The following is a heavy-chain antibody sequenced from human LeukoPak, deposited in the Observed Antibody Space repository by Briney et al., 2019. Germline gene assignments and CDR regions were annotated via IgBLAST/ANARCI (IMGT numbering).Heavy chain of an antibody. CDR1: GYTFTDYY. Sequence: ASVKVSCKSSGYTFTDYYMHWVRQAPGQGLEWMGWINPYSGGTNYAHHFQGRVTMTRDTSISTGYMELSRLGSDDTAVYYYARIRGGNNYHFDYWGQGTLCTVSS. V-gene: IGHV1-2*02. D-gene: IGHD1-26*01. J-gene: IGHJ4*02. CDR2: INPYSGGT. CDR3: ARIRGGNNYHFDY.